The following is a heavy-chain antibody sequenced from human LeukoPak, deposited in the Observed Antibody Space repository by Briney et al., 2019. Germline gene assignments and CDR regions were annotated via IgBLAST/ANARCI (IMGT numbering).Heavy chain of an antibody. CDR2: IYYSGNT. CDR1: GGSISSGDYF. V-gene: IGHV4-61*08. CDR3: AITRDGYNYDY. D-gene: IGHD5-24*01. Sequence: PSETLSLTCTVSGGSISSGDYFWNWIRQPPGKGLEWIGYIYYSGNTNYNPSLKSRVTISVDTSKNQFSLKLSSVTAADTAVYYCAITRDGYNYDYWGQGTLVTVSS. J-gene: IGHJ4*02.